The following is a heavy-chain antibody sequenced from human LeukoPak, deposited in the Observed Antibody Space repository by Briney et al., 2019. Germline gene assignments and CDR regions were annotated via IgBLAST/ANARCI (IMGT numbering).Heavy chain of an antibody. CDR3: ARDGRWLSY. CDR1: GFTFGSCW. CDR2: INQDGSEK. Sequence: PGGSLRLSCAASGFTFGSCWMTWVRQAPGKGLEWVAHINQDGSEKSYVDSVKGRFTVSRDNVKNSLSLEMSSLRVEDTAVYYCARDGRWLSYWGQGTVVTVSS. J-gene: IGHJ4*02. V-gene: IGHV3-7*01. D-gene: IGHD3-10*01.